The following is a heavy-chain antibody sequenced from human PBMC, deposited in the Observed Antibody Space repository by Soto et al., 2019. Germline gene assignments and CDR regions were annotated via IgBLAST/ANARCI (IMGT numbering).Heavy chain of an antibody. D-gene: IGHD1-26*01. Sequence: PSETLSLTCTVSGGSISTSAYYWGWIRQPPGKGLEWIGTIYYSGTSYHNPSLKSRVTISVDTSKSQFSLTLTSVTAADTAVYYCARGLITGSQYSGGWYYIDSSGQATQVSVSS. CDR1: GGSISTSAYY. CDR3: ARGLITGSQYSGGWYYIDS. V-gene: IGHV4-39*02. CDR2: IYYSGTS. J-gene: IGHJ4*02.